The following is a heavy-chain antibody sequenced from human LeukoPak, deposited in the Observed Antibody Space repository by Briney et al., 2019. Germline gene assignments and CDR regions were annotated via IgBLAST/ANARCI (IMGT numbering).Heavy chain of an antibody. V-gene: IGHV1-46*01. CDR3: AREEYQLPSPGYYYYYGMDV. J-gene: IGHJ6*02. Sequence: ASVKVSCKASGYTFTSYYMHWVRQAPGQGLEWMGIINPSGGSTSYAQKFQGRVTMTRDTSTSTVYMELSSLRSEDTAVYYCAREEYQLPSPGYYYYYGMDVWGQGTTVTVSS. D-gene: IGHD2-2*01. CDR2: INPSGGST. CDR1: GYTFTSYY.